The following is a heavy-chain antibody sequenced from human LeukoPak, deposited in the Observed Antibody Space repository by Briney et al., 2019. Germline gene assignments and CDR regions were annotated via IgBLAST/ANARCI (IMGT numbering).Heavy chain of an antibody. CDR3: GRCGWGRMVCRLYYMVV. CDR1: RYTFTSYG. Sequence: ASVKVSCKPSRYTFTSYGISWVRQAPAQGLEWMGWINPNSGDTKYAQKLQGRVTMTRDTSISTAYTELTRLRPDDTARDYCGRCGWGRMVCRLYYMVVWVKGSTVSV. J-gene: IGHJ6*03. V-gene: IGHV1-2*02. D-gene: IGHD2-8*01. CDR2: INPNSGDT.